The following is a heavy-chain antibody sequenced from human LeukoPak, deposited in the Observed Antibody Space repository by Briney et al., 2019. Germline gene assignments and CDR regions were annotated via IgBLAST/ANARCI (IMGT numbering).Heavy chain of an antibody. CDR1: GFTFDDYA. V-gene: IGHV3-9*03. CDR2: ISWNSGSI. J-gene: IGHJ4*02. D-gene: IGHD6-13*01. CDR3: AKDFGSCWTTGVDY. Sequence: GGSLRLSCAASGFTFDDYAMHWVRQAPGKGLEWVSGISWNSGSIGYADSVKGRFTTSRDNAKNSLYLQMNSLRAEDMALYYCAKDFGSCWTTGVDYWGQGTLVTVSS.